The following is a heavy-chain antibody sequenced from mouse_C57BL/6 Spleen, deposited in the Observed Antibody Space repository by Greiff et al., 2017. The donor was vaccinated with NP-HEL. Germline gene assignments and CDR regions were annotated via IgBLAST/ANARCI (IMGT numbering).Heavy chain of an antibody. Sequence: VQLQESGAELVRPGASVTLSCKASGYTFTDYEMHWVKQTPVHGLEWIGAIDPETGGTAYNQKFKGKAILTADKSSSTAYMELRSLTSEDSAVYYCTITTVVKGYWGQGTTLTVSS. V-gene: IGHV1-15*01. CDR3: TITTVVKGY. CDR1: GYTFTDYE. CDR2: IDPETGGT. D-gene: IGHD1-1*01. J-gene: IGHJ2*01.